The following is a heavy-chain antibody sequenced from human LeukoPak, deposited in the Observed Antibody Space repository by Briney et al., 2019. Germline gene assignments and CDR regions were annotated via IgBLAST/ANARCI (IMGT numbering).Heavy chain of an antibody. V-gene: IGHV3-53*01. J-gene: IGHJ4*02. CDR1: GFTVSSNS. Sequence: GGSLRLSCTVSGFTVSSNSMSWVRQAPGKGLEWVSFIYSGGNTHYSDSVKGRFTISRDNAKNSLYLQMNSLRAEDTAVYYCARDTPDYYDSSGTDYWGQGTLVTVSS. CDR2: IYSGGNT. CDR3: ARDTPDYYDSSGTDY. D-gene: IGHD3-22*01.